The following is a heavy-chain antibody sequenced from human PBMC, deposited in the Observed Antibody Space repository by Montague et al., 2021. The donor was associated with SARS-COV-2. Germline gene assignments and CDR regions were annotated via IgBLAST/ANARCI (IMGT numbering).Heavy chain of an antibody. CDR2: SGTT. V-gene: IGHV4-39*02. Sequence: SGTTYYNPSLKSRGTISVDTSKNHLSLRLSSVTAADTAVYFCAKGLFRGVTTPFDYRGQGIQVIVSS. CDR3: AKGLFRGVTTPFDY. J-gene: IGHJ4*02. D-gene: IGHD3-10*01.